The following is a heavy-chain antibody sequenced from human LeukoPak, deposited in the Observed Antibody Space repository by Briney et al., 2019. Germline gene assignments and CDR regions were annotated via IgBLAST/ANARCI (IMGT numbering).Heavy chain of an antibody. CDR3: AKDSSASFYCGGGACYSNY. V-gene: IGHV3-23*01. D-gene: IGHD2-15*01. Sequence: PGGSPRLSCAASGFTFSSYAMSWVRQAPGKGLEWVSAISNSDDGRYYADSAKGRFTISRDNSKNTLYLQMNSLRTEDTAVYYCAKDSSASFYCGGGACYSNYWGQGTLVTVSS. J-gene: IGHJ4*02. CDR1: GFTFSSYA. CDR2: ISNSDDGR.